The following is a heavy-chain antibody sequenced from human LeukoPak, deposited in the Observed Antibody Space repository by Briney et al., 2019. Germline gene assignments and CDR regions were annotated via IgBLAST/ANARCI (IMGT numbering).Heavy chain of an antibody. CDR2: INHSGST. J-gene: IGHJ3*02. CDR1: GASFSAYY. V-gene: IGHV4-34*01. Sequence: EASETLSLTCAVYGASFSAYYSNWIREPPGKGLEWMGEINHSGSTNYNPSLKSRVTISVDRSKNQFSLKLSSVTAADTAVYYCASNYDSTVGAFDIWGQGTMVTVSS. CDR3: ASNYDSTVGAFDI. D-gene: IGHD3-22*01.